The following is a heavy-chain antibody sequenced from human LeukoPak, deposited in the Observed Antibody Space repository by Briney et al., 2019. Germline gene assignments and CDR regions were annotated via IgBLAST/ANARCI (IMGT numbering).Heavy chain of an antibody. D-gene: IGHD6-25*01. CDR1: GFTFSIYS. Sequence: PGRSLRLSCAASGFTFSIYSMHWVRQAPRKGLEWVSYITGSSSTIYYADSVKGRFTISRDNAKNSLYLQMDSLRDEDTAVYYCARDGGVDYWGQGTLVTVSS. CDR3: ARDGGVDY. J-gene: IGHJ4*02. CDR2: ITGSSSTI. V-gene: IGHV3-48*02.